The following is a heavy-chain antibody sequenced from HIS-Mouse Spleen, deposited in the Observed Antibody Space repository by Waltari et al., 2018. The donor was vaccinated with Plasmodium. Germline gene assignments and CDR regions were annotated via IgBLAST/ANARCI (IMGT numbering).Heavy chain of an antibody. CDR3: ASSWYWYFDL. CDR1: GFSFSSYW. V-gene: IGHV3-7*01. D-gene: IGHD6-13*01. J-gene: IGHJ2*01. Sequence: EVQLVESGGGLVQPGGSLRLSCAASGFSFSSYWMSWVRQALGKGLEWVANKKQDGSEKYYVDAVKGRFTISRDNAKNSLYLQMNSLRAEDTAVYYCASSWYWYFDLWGRGTLVTVSS. CDR2: KKQDGSEK.